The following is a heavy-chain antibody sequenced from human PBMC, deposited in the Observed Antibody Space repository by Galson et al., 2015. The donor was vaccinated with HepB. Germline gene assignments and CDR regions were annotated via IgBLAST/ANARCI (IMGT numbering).Heavy chain of an antibody. J-gene: IGHJ4*02. CDR2: IYYSGST. D-gene: IGHD3-22*01. CDR1: GGSISSGGYY. Sequence: TLSLTCTVSGGSISSGGYYWSWIRQHPGKGLEWIGYIYYSGSTYYNPSLKSRVTISVDTSKNQFSLKLSSVTAADTAVYYCARGNYYDSSGYYFPVDYWGQGTLVTVSS. CDR3: ARGNYYDSSGYYFPVDY. V-gene: IGHV4-31*03.